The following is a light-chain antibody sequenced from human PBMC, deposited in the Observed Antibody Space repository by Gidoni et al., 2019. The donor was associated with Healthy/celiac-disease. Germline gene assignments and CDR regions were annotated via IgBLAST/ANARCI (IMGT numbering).Light chain of an antibody. CDR1: QSVSSY. CDR2: DAS. CDR3: QQRSNWG. Sequence: EIVWSQSPATLSLSPGERATPSCRASQSVSSYLDWYQQKPGQAPRLLIYDASNRATGIPARFSGSGSGTDFTLTSRSLEHEDFAVYYCQQRSNWGFGQGTRLEIK. J-gene: IGKJ5*01. V-gene: IGKV3-11*01.